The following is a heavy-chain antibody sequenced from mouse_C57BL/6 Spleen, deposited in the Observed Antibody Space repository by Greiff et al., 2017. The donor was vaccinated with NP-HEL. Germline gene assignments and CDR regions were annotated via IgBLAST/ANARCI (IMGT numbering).Heavy chain of an antibody. CDR2: IYPGDGDT. Sequence: VQLQQSGPELVKPGASVKISCKASGYAFSSSWMNWVKQRPGKGLEWIGRIYPGDGDTNYNGKFKGKATLTADKSSSTAYMQLSSLTSEDSAVYFCARRKGEFPYYFDYWGQGTTLTVSS. V-gene: IGHV1-82*01. CDR1: GYAFSSSW. J-gene: IGHJ2*01. CDR3: ARRKGEFPYYFDY.